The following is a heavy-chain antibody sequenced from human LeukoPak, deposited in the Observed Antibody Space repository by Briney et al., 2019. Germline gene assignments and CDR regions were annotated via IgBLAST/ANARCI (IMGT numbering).Heavy chain of an antibody. CDR2: INPNRGGT. D-gene: IGHD5-12*01. CDR1: GYTFTGYY. J-gene: IGHJ6*02. Sequence: GASVKVSCKHSGYTFTGYYMHWVRQPPGQGLEWMGWINPNRGGTNYAQKFQGRVTITRDTSISTAYMELSRLRSDDTALCYSAISLVAFYGMDVRGQGTTVTVSS. CDR3: AISLVAFYGMDV. V-gene: IGHV1-2*02.